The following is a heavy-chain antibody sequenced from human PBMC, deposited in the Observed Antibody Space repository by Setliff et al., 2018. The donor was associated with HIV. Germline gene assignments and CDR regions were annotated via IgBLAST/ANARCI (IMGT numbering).Heavy chain of an antibody. CDR1: GFTFSSYG. J-gene: IGHJ4*02. D-gene: IGHD3-22*01. Sequence: GGSLRLSCAASGFTFSSYGMHWVRQAPGKGLEWVAFIRYDGSNKYYADSVKGRFTISRDNSKNTLYLQMNSLRAEDTAVYYCARDSIYNYDSSGYYAYWGQGTLVTVSS. CDR2: IRYDGSNK. CDR3: ARDSIYNYDSSGYYAY. V-gene: IGHV3-30*02.